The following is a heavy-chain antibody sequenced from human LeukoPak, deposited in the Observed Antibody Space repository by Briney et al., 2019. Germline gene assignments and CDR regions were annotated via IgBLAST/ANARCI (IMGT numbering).Heavy chain of an antibody. CDR1: GGSISSYY. CDR3: ARDFSHRYNYDSSGYYLLFNY. D-gene: IGHD3-22*01. V-gene: IGHV4-59*12. CDR2: IYYSGST. Sequence: SETLSLTCTVSGGSISSYYWSWIRQPPGKGLEWIGYIYYSGSTNYNPSLKSRVTISVDTSKNQFSLKLSSVTAADTAVYYCARDFSHRYNYDSSGYYLLFNYWGQGTLVTVSS. J-gene: IGHJ4*02.